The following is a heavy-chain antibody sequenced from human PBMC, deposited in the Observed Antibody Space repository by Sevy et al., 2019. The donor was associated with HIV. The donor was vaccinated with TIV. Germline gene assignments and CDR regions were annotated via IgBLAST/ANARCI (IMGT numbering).Heavy chain of an antibody. Sequence: GGSLRLSCAASGFTFSNAWMSWVRQAPGKGLEWVGRIKSKTDGGKTDYAAPVKGRFTISRDDSKNTLYLQMNSLKTEDTAVYYCTTRGNSLDTAMVPDPDYWGQGTLVTVSS. CDR3: TTRGNSLDTAMVPDPDY. D-gene: IGHD5-18*01. V-gene: IGHV3-15*01. CDR2: IKSKTDGGKT. J-gene: IGHJ4*02. CDR1: GFTFSNAW.